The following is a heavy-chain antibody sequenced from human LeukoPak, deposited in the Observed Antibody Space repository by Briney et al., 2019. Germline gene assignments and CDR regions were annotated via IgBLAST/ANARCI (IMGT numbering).Heavy chain of an antibody. CDR1: GGSFSGYY. CDR3: ARQYSGSYSWGY. J-gene: IGHJ4*02. D-gene: IGHD1-26*01. Sequence: SETPSLTCAVYGGSFSGYYWSWIRQPPGKGLEWIGEINHSGSTNYNPSLKSRVTISVDTSKNQFSLKLSSVTAADTAVYYCARQYSGSYSWGYWGQGTLVTVSS. V-gene: IGHV4-34*01. CDR2: INHSGST.